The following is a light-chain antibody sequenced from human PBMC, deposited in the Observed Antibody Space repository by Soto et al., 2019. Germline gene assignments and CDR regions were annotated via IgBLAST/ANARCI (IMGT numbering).Light chain of an antibody. CDR3: QPYSVYWT. CDR1: QSISSY. J-gene: IGKJ1*01. V-gene: IGKV1-39*01. CDR2: AAS. Sequence: DIQMTKSPSSLSASVGARVTITCRASQSISSYLNWYQQKPGKAPKLLIYAASSLQSGVPSSFSGSGSGTEFTLTLRSLQPDDFATDDCQPYSVYWTFCPVTKVDNK.